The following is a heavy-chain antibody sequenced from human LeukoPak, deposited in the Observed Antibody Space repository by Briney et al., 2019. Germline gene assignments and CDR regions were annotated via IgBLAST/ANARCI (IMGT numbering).Heavy chain of an antibody. J-gene: IGHJ6*02. D-gene: IGHD1-26*01. CDR2: ISGSGGST. CDR1: GFTFSSYA. Sequence: GRSLRLSCAASGFTFSSYAMSWVRQAPGKGLEWVSAISGSGGSTYYADSVKGRFTISRDNSKNTLYLQMNSLRAEDTAVYYCAKVVVGAPLYYGMDVWGQGTTVTVSS. CDR3: AKVVVGAPLYYGMDV. V-gene: IGHV3-23*01.